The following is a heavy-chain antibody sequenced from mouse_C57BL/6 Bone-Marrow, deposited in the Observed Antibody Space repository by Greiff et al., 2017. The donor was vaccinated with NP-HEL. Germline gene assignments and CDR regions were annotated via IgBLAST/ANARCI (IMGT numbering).Heavy chain of an antibody. CDR3: ANQALWDYYGSSSAY. CDR1: GYTFTSYW. D-gene: IGHD1-1*01. V-gene: IGHV1-50*01. J-gene: IGHJ3*01. Sequence: QVQLQQPGAELVKPGASVKLSCKASGYTFTSYWMQWVKQRPGQGLEWIGEIDPSDSYTNYNQKFKGKATLTVETSSSTAYMQLSSLTSEDSAVYYCANQALWDYYGSSSAYWGQGTLVTVSA. CDR2: IDPSDSYT.